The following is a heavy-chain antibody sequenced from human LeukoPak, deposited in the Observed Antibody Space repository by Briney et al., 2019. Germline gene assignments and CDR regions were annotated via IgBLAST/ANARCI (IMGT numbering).Heavy chain of an antibody. CDR1: GYTFTGYY. J-gene: IGHJ4*02. V-gene: IGHV1-2*02. CDR2: INPNSGGT. CDR3: ARVTMIVVARDPFDY. Sequence: AASVKASCKASGYTFTGYYMHWVRQAPGQGLEWMGWINPNSGGTNYAQKFQGRVTMTRDTSISTAYMELSRLRSDDTAVYYCARVTMIVVARDPFDYWGQGTLVTVSS. D-gene: IGHD3-22*01.